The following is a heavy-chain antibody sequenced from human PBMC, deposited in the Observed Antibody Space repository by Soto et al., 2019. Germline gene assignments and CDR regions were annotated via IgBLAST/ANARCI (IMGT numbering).Heavy chain of an antibody. V-gene: IGHV3-53*01. CDR1: GFTVSVDS. J-gene: IGHJ5*02. CDR2: FYNTGFI. Sequence: EVQLVESGGGLIQPGGSLRLSCAASGFTVSVDSMIWVRQAPGKGLEWVSLFYNTGFIHYADSVKGRFTISRDNSKNTLYLQRNGLGADDTAVYFCARHDWLDPWGQGTLVTVSS. CDR3: ARHDWLDP.